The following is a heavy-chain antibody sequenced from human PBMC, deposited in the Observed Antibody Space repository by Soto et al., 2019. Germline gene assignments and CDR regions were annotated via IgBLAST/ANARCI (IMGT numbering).Heavy chain of an antibody. V-gene: IGHV4-39*01. CDR1: GDSISSNNYY. CDR2: IYYTGST. CDR3: ARHPGYAVPTVYATHYFNY. D-gene: IGHD2-8*01. Sequence: QLQLQESGPGLVKPSETLSLTCTVSGDSISSNNYYCAWIRQPPGKGLEWIGSIYYTGSTYYNPSLKSRFAMSVDTSETRFSLRLSSVTAADTAVYYCARHPGYAVPTVYATHYFNYWGQGILVTVST. J-gene: IGHJ4*02.